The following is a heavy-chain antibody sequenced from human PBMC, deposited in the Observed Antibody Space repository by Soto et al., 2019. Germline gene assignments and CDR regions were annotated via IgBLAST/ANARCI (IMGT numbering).Heavy chain of an antibody. V-gene: IGHV5-51*01. J-gene: IGHJ5*02. CDR1: GYSFTSYW. CDR2: IYPGDSDT. D-gene: IGHD4-4*01. Sequence: LGESLKISCKGSGYSFTSYWIGWVRQMPGKGLEWMGIIYPGDSDTRYSPSFQGQVTISADKSISTAYLQWSSLKASDTAMYYCARRGLYSNYQNNLFDPWGQGTLVIVSS. CDR3: ARRGLYSNYQNNLFDP.